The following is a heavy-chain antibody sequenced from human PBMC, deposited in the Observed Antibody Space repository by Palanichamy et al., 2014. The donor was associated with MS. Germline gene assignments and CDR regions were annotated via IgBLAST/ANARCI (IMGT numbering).Heavy chain of an antibody. CDR1: IHLQYLW. CDR2: IWYDGSTE. Sequence: QVHLVEVWGRRGPAWEVPETLLCSVWIHLQYLWHALGPPGSRQGLEWVAVIWYDGSTEYYADSVKGRFTISRDNSENRLYLQMNSLGGEDTAVYYCARGGEYYDVSGLAYWGQGTLVTVSS. D-gene: IGHD3-22*01. J-gene: IGHJ4*02. V-gene: IGHV3-33*01. CDR3: ARGGEYYDVSGLAY.